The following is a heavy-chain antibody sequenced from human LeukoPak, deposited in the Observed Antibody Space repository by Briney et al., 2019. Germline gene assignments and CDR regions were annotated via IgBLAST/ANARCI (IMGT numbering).Heavy chain of an antibody. J-gene: IGHJ4*02. D-gene: IGHD2-15*01. CDR2: ISYDGSNK. CDR1: GFTFSSYG. Sequence: PGRSLRLSCAASGFTFSSYGMHWVRQATGKGLEWVAVISYDGSNKYYGDSVKGRFTISRDNSKNTLFLQMNSLRADDTAVYYCAKTKTLKAYCSGGSCYLAYFDYWGQGTLVTVSS. V-gene: IGHV3-30*18. CDR3: AKTKTLKAYCSGGSCYLAYFDY.